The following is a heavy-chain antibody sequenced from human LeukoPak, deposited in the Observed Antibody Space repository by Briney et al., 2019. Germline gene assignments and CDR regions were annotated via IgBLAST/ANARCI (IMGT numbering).Heavy chain of an antibody. J-gene: IGHJ4*02. CDR2: IYYSGST. CDR1: GCSISSYY. V-gene: IGHV4-59*01. Sequence: SETLSLTCTVSGCSISSYYWSWIRQPPGKGLEWIGYIYYSGSTNYNPSLKSRVTISVDTSKNQFSLKLSSVTAADTAVYYCARDYGGSSPFDYWGQGTLVTVSS. D-gene: IGHD4-23*01. CDR3: ARDYGGSSPFDY.